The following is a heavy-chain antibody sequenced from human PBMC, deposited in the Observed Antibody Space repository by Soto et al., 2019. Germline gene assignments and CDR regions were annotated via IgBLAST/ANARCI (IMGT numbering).Heavy chain of an antibody. Sequence: EVQLLESGGGLVQPGGSLRLSCAASGFTFSSYAMSWVRQAPGRGLEWVSGNSGSGGSTNYADSVKGRFTISRDNSKNTLNLKMNSLRAEDTAVYYCAKADRTASGWYSYYYYGVDVWGQGTTVTVSS. CDR1: GFTFSSYA. D-gene: IGHD6-19*01. V-gene: IGHV3-23*01. CDR3: AKADRTASGWYSYYYYGVDV. CDR2: NSGSGGST. J-gene: IGHJ6*02.